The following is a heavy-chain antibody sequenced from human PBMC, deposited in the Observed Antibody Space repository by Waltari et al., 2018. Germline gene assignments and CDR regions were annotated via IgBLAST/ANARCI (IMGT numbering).Heavy chain of an antibody. D-gene: IGHD5-12*01. CDR3: ARGRDVYAGYDYNWFDP. Sequence: QVQLVQSGAEVMKPGASVKVSCKTSGYTFITYEINWVRQATGQGLEGRGWMNPNTVDTGYSKKFQGRLTMTRDTSINTAFMELSSLGSEDTALYYCARGRDVYAGYDYNWFDPWGQGTLVTVSS. J-gene: IGHJ5*02. CDR1: GYTFITYE. V-gene: IGHV1-8*02. CDR2: MNPNTVDT.